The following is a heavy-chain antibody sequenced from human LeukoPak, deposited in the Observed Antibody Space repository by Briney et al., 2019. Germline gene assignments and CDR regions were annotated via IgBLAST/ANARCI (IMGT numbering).Heavy chain of an antibody. CDR1: GGSISSYY. CDR3: GRDRRATTMVYFFDY. J-gene: IGHJ4*02. D-gene: IGHD5-18*01. CDR2: IYYSGST. Sequence: SETLSLTCTVSGGSISSYYWSWIRQPPGKGLEWIGYIYYSGSTNYNPSLKSRVTISVDTSKNQFSLKLSSVTAADTAVYYCGRDRRATTMVYFFDYWGQGALVTVSS. V-gene: IGHV4-59*01.